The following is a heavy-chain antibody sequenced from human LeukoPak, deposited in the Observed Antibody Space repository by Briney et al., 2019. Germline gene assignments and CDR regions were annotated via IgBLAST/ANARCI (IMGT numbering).Heavy chain of an antibody. Sequence: PSETLSLTCTVSGGSISSSSYYWGWIRQPPGKGLEWIGSIYYSGSTYYNPSLKSRVTVSVDTSKNQFSLKLTSVTAADTAVYYCARVSIVVVTGLGNSDAFDIWDQGTMVTVSS. CDR3: ARVSIVVVTGLGNSDAFDI. D-gene: IGHD2-21*02. V-gene: IGHV4-39*01. CDR1: GGSISSSSYY. J-gene: IGHJ3*02. CDR2: IYYSGST.